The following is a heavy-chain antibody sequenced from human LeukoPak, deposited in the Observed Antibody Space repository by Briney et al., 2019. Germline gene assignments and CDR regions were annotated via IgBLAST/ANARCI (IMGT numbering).Heavy chain of an antibody. V-gene: IGHV1-2*07. CDR2: INPSSGAT. J-gene: IGHJ4*02. CDR3: ARIDFWSGYCLDY. Sequence: ASVKVSCKASGYTFTDYYMHWVRQAPGQGLEWMGWINPSSGATNYAHKFQGRVTMTRDTSITKASMELSRLRSDDTAVYYCARIDFWSGYCLDYWGQGTLVTVSS. D-gene: IGHD3-3*01. CDR1: GYTFTDYY.